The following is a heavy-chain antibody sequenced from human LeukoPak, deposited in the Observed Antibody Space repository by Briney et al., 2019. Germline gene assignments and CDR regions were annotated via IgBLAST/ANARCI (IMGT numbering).Heavy chain of an antibody. Sequence: PSETLSLTCAVYGGSFSGYYWSWIRQPPGKGLEWIGEINHSGSTNYNPSLKSRVTISVDTSKNQFSLKLSSVTAADTAVYYCARGPTYYYDSSGYRVWGQGTLVTVSS. CDR2: INHSGST. CDR1: GGSFSGYY. J-gene: IGHJ4*02. CDR3: ARGPTYYYDSSGYRV. V-gene: IGHV4-34*01. D-gene: IGHD3-22*01.